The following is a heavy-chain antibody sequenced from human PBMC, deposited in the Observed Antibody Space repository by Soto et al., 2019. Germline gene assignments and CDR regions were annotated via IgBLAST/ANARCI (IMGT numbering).Heavy chain of an antibody. CDR2: IIPIFDTA. J-gene: IGHJ4*02. CDR1: GGTFSSYA. CDR3: ARDGGRHSGGIDY. D-gene: IGHD1-26*01. V-gene: IGHV1-69*01. Sequence: QVQLVQSGAEVKKPGSSVKVSCKASGGTFSSYAINWVRQAPGQGLEWMGGIIPIFDTANYAQKFRGRVTITADESTSRAYMELRSLRSEDTAVYYCARDGGRHSGGIDYWGQGTPVTVPS.